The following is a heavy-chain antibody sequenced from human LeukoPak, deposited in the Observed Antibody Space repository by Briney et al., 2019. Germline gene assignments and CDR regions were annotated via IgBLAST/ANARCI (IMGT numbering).Heavy chain of an antibody. CDR1: GFAFSTSAVG. V-gene: IGHV2-5*02. J-gene: IGHJ4*02. CDR2: IYWDEDK. D-gene: IGHD3-9*01. Sequence: ESGPTLVNPTQTLTLTCTFSGFAFSTSAVGVGWIRQPPGKALEWLAVIYWDEDKRYRPSLKSRLTITKDTSKNQVVLTMTNMDPVDTATYYCARSPYYDILTGSRGTFDYWGRGILVTVSS. CDR3: ARSPYYDILTGSRGTFDY.